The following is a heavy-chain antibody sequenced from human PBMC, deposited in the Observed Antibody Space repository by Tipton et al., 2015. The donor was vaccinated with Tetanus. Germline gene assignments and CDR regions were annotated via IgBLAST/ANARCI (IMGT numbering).Heavy chain of an antibody. CDR1: GASFSDYY. J-gene: IGHJ5*02. D-gene: IGHD6-6*01. Sequence: TLSLTCADYGASFSDYYWSWIRQAPGKGLEWIGEINHSGNTNHNPSLKSRVTLSVDTSKNQFSLKLNSVTAADTAVYYCAKIPPASGAARPNWFDPWGQGTLVTVSS. CDR2: INHSGNT. CDR3: AKIPPASGAARPNWFDP. V-gene: IGHV4-34*01.